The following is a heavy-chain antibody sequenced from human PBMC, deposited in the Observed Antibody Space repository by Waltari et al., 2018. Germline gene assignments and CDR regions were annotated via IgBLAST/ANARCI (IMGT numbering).Heavy chain of an antibody. CDR2: ISYDGSNK. V-gene: IGHV3-30*18. D-gene: IGHD3-10*01. CDR3: AKGSGSNPFDP. CDR1: GFTFSSYG. Sequence: QVQLVESGGGVVQPGRSLRLSCAASGFTFSSYGMHWVRQAPGKGLEWVAVISYDGSNKYYADSGKGRFTISRDNSKNTLYLQMNSLRAEDTAVYYCAKGSGSNPFDPWGQGTLVTVSS. J-gene: IGHJ5*02.